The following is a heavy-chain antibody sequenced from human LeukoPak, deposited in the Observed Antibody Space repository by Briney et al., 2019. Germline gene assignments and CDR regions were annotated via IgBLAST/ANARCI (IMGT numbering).Heavy chain of an antibody. CDR1: GFTFSRYG. J-gene: IGHJ4*02. Sequence: GGSLRLSCAGSGFTFSRYGMHWVRQAPGKGLEWVAVIAYDGGNKYYADSVKGRFTISRDNSKNTLYLQMNSLRVEDTAVYYCARSQYYYDSSGYYPNPFDYWGQGTLVTVSS. V-gene: IGHV3-30*03. D-gene: IGHD3-22*01. CDR2: IAYDGGNK. CDR3: ARSQYYYDSSGYYPNPFDY.